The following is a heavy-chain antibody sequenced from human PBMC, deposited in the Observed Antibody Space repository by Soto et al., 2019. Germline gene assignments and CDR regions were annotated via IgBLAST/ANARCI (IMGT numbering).Heavy chain of an antibody. CDR1: GFTFSPYW. Sequence: PGGSLRLSCAASGFTFSPYWMHWVRHGPGKGLVWVSHIHGDGSTTAYADSVKGRFTISRDNAKNTLYLEINSLRADDTAVYYCARDRGYPDSFNVWGQGTMVTVSS. V-gene: IGHV3-74*01. D-gene: IGHD3-22*01. CDR2: IHGDGSTT. J-gene: IGHJ3*01. CDR3: ARDRGYPDSFNV.